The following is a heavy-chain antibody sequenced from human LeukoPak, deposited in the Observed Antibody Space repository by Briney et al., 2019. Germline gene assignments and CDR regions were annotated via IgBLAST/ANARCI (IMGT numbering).Heavy chain of an antibody. CDR3: AKDEYYGFPYGMDV. Sequence: PGGSLRLSCAASGFTFSSYAMSWVRQAPGKGLVWVSAISGDGGSTYYADSVKGRFTISRDNSKNTLYLQMNSLRAEDTAVYYCAKDEYYGFPYGMDVWGQGTTVTVSS. CDR1: GFTFSSYA. CDR2: ISGDGGST. D-gene: IGHD3-10*01. V-gene: IGHV3-23*01. J-gene: IGHJ6*02.